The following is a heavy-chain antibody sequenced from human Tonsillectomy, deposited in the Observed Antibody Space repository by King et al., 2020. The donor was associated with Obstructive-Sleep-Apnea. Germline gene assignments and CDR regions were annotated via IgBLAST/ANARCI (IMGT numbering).Heavy chain of an antibody. CDR1: GFTFSSYA. CDR3: TKEFGGGEYSYIMDV. Sequence: VQLVESGGGLVQPGGSLRLSCGASGFTFSSYAMSWVRQAPGKGLEWVSYISGSDGNTEYADSVKGRFTIYRDNSNNTLYLQMHSLRAEDTAVYYFTKEFGGGEYSYIMDVWGQGTTVTVSS. V-gene: IGHV3-23*04. CDR2: ISGSDGNT. J-gene: IGHJ6*02. D-gene: IGHD2/OR15-2a*01.